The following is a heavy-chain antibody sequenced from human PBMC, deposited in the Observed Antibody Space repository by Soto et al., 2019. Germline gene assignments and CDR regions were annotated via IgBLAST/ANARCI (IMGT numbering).Heavy chain of an antibody. CDR3: AREAGPDRWFDP. CDR2: ISTSGTT. D-gene: IGHD6-19*01. CDR1: GASISSYF. Sequence: QVQLQESGPGLVEPSETLSLTCTVSGASISSYFWTWIRQPAGKGLDWIGRISTSGTTNYNPSLKGRVTMSVDTSQNQFSLNLSSVTAADTAVYYCAREAGPDRWFDPGGQGTRVTVSS. J-gene: IGHJ5*02. V-gene: IGHV4-4*07.